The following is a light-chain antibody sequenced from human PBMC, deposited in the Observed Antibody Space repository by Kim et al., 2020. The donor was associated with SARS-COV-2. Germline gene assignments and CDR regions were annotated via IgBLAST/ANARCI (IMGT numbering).Light chain of an antibody. CDR1: QSVTSDY. V-gene: IGKV3-20*01. CDR2: GAS. Sequence: SPGEGATLSCRASQSVTSDYLAWFQQRRGHPPRLLIYGASTRATGIPDKFVGSGSGADFTLTISRPEPEDFAVYYCQQYGSAPDTFGRGTKLEI. J-gene: IGKJ2*01. CDR3: QQYGSAPDT.